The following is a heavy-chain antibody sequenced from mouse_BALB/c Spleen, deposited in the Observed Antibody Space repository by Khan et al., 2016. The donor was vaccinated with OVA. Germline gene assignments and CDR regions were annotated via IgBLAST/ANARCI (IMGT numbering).Heavy chain of an antibody. CDR1: GFTFSSYT. CDR3: ARSNYGNFAH. Sequence: EVELVESGGGLVKPGGSLKLSCAASGFTFSSYTMSWVRQTPEKRLEWVATISSAGDNTYYPDSVKGRFTISRDNAKNNLYLQMSSLRSEDTALYYCARSNYGNFAHWGQGTLVTVSA. J-gene: IGHJ3*01. CDR2: ISSAGDNT. V-gene: IGHV5-9*03. D-gene: IGHD2-1*01.